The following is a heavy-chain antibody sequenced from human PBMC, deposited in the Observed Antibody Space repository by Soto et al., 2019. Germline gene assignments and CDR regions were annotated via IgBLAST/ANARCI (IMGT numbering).Heavy chain of an antibody. CDR1: GGTFSSYA. V-gene: IGHV1-69*06. D-gene: IGHD5-12*01. J-gene: IGHJ6*02. CDR2: IIPIFGTA. CDR3: GVSAATITSYYSGRDD. Sequence: GASVNVSCKASGGTFSSYASSGVRQAPGRGLEWMGGIIPIFGTANYAQKFQGRVTITADKSTSTAYMELSSLRSEDTAVYYCGVSAATITSYYSGRDDWGPGTTRTVSS.